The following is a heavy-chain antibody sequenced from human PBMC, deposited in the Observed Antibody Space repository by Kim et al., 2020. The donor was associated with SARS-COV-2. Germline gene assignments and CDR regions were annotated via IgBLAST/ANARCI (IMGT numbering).Heavy chain of an antibody. CDR1: GGSISSYY. D-gene: IGHD2-21*02. CDR3: ARGNGGNSTPYYYYGMDV. CDR2: IYYSGST. Sequence: SETLSLTCTGHGGSISSYYWRWIRQPPGKGLEWIGYIYYSGSTNYNPSLKSRVTISVYTSKNQFSLKLSSVTAADTAVYYCARGNGGNSTPYYYYGMDVWGQRTTVTVSS. J-gene: IGHJ6*02. V-gene: IGHV4-59*01.